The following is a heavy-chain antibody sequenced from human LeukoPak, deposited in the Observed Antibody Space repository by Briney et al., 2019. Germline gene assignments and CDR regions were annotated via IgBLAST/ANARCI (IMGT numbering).Heavy chain of an antibody. CDR1: GFTFSSYA. CDR2: ISYDGSNK. V-gene: IGHV3-30*04. J-gene: IGHJ5*02. D-gene: IGHD3-10*01. CDR3: AKEGIQFGEPRAVNWFDP. Sequence: GGSLRLSCAASGFTFSSYAMHWVRQAPGKGLEWVAVISYDGSNKYYADSVKGRFTISRDNSKNTLYLQMNSLRAEDTAVYYCAKEGIQFGEPRAVNWFDPWGQGTLVTVSS.